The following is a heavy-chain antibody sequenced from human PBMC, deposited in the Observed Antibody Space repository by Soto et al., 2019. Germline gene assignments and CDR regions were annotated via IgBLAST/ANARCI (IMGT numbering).Heavy chain of an antibody. Sequence: QLQLQESGPGLVKPSETLSLTCTVSGGSISSSSYYWGWIRQPPGKGLEWIGSIYYSGSTYYNPSLKSRVTISVDTSKNQFSLKLSSVTAADTAVYYCASFVVVVAAIPQELDYWGQGTLVTVSS. CDR1: GGSISSSSYY. CDR3: ASFVVVVAAIPQELDY. J-gene: IGHJ4*02. V-gene: IGHV4-39*01. CDR2: IYYSGST. D-gene: IGHD2-15*01.